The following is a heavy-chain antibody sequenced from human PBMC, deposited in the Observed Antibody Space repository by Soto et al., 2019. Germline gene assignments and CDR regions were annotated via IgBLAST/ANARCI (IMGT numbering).Heavy chain of an antibody. D-gene: IGHD3-3*01. CDR3: ARELEWLPLSLVGAGYYYYYMDV. V-gene: IGHV1-18*01. J-gene: IGHJ6*03. CDR2: ISAYNGNT. Sequence: ASVKVSCKASGYTFTSYGISWVRQAPGQGLEWMGWISAYNGNTNYAQKLQGRVTMTTDTSTSTAYMELRSLRSDDTAVYYCARELEWLPLSLVGAGYYYYYMDVWGKGTTVTVSS. CDR1: GYTFTSYG.